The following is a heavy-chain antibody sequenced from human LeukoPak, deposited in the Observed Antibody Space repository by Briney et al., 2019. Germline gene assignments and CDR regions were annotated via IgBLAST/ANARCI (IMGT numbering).Heavy chain of an antibody. D-gene: IGHD3-16*01. V-gene: IGHV4-61*02. CDR1: GGSISSGSYY. CDR3: ARFGAAPRARAFDI. CDR2: IYTSGST. J-gene: IGHJ3*02. Sequence: SETLSLTCTVSGGSISSGSYYWSWIRQPAGKGLEWLGRIYTSGSTNYNPSLKSRVTISVDTSKNQFSLKLSSVTAADTAVYYCARFGAAPRARAFDIWGQGTMVTVSS.